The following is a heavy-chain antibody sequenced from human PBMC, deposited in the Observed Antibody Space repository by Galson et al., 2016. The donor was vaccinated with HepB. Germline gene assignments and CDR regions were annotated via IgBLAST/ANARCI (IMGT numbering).Heavy chain of an antibody. D-gene: IGHD3-9*01. CDR2: ISYDGGNT. J-gene: IGHJ4*02. Sequence: SLRLSCAASGFTFSNYGMHWVRQAPGKGLEWVAAISYDGGNTYYADSVKGRFTISRDNSKNTLHLQMNSLRSEDTAVYYCAKNDILAGYSAFDYWGQGTLVTVSS. V-gene: IGHV3-30*18. CDR3: AKNDILAGYSAFDY. CDR1: GFTFSNYG.